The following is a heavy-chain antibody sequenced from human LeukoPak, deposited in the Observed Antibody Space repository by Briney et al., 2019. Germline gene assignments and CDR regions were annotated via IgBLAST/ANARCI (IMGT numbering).Heavy chain of an antibody. CDR1: GFTFDDA. Sequence: GGSLRLSCAASGFTFDDAMHWVRQTPGKGLECVSLISEDGGDTWYADSVKGRFIISRDNSKNSLYLQMNSLRAEDTAFYYCAKDKTRGPGDYWGQGTLVTVSS. J-gene: IGHJ4*02. V-gene: IGHV3-43*02. D-gene: IGHD1-14*01. CDR2: ISEDGGDT. CDR3: AKDKTRGPGDY.